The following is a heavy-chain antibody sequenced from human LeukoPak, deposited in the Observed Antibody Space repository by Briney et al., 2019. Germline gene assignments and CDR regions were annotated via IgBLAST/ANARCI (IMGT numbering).Heavy chain of an antibody. J-gene: IGHJ4*02. CDR2: IYYSGST. V-gene: IGHV4-59*08. D-gene: IGHD2-21*01. Sequence: PSETLSLTCTVSGGSISSDYWSWIRQPPGKGLEWIGNIYYSGSTNYNPSLKSRVTISVDTSKNQFSLKLSSVTAADTAVYYCARHRVIWGGFDYWGQGTLVTVSS. CDR3: ARHRVIWGGFDY. CDR1: GGSISSDY.